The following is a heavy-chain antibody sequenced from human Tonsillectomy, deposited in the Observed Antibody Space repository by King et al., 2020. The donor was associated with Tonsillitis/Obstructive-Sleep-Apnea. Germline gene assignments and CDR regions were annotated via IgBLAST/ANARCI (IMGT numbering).Heavy chain of an antibody. V-gene: IGHV3-48*02. CDR1: GFTFSYYS. D-gene: IGHD2-2*01. CDR2: ISSSSSTI. Sequence: VQLVESGGGLVQPGGSLRLSCAASGFTFSYYSMNWVRQAPGKGLEWGSYISSSSSTIYYADSVKGRFTISRDNAKNSLYLQMNSLRDEDTAVYYCARGLPAATLYYYYYYMDVWGKGTTVTVSS. CDR3: ARGLPAATLYYYYYYMDV. J-gene: IGHJ6*03.